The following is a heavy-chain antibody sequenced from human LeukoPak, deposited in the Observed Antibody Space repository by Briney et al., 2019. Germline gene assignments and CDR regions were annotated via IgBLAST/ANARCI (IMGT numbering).Heavy chain of an antibody. CDR1: GFTFNNYA. J-gene: IGHJ4*02. CDR2: IGISSGPL. D-gene: IGHD3-10*01. Sequence: GGSLRLSCAASGFTFNNYAMNWVRQTPGGRLEWVSFIGISSGPLLYTDSVKGRFTISRDNAKASVYLQMNRLRAEDTAVYYCARAKGYTSSYSFDYWGQGILVTVSS. V-gene: IGHV3-48*04. CDR3: ARAKGYTSSYSFDY.